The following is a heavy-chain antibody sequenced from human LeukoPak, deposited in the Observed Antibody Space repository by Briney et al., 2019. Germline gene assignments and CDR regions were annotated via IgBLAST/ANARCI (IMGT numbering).Heavy chain of an antibody. J-gene: IGHJ3*02. CDR2: ISGSGGST. Sequence: GGSLRLSCAASGFTFSNYAMSWVRQAPGKGLEWVSAISGSGGSTYYADSVKGRFTISRDNSKNTLYLQMNSLRAEDTAVYYCAKSRPRYDYVRGSYRSVDAFDIWGQGTMVTVSS. D-gene: IGHD3-16*02. CDR3: AKSRPRYDYVRGSYRSVDAFDI. CDR1: GFTFSNYA. V-gene: IGHV3-23*01.